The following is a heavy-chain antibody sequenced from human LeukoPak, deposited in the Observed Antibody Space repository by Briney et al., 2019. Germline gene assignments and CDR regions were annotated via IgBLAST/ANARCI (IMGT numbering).Heavy chain of an antibody. D-gene: IGHD3-22*01. CDR3: VRGRYYDRSGYLE. J-gene: IGHJ1*01. CDR2: IYYSGTT. Sequence: SETLSLTCTIFGDSLSISDSYWDWIRQPPGRGLEWIGTIYYSGTTYNSPSLKSPVTLSVAISNNKFSLTPSSLTAADTASYFCVRGRYYDRSGYLEWGEGTLFTVSS. V-gene: IGHV4-39*07. CDR1: GDSLSISDSY.